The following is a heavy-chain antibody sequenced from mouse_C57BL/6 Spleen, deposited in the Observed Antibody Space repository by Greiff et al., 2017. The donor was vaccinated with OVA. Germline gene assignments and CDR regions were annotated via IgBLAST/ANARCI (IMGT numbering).Heavy chain of an antibody. CDR2: IDPNSGGT. D-gene: IGHD1-1*01. CDR3: ARYYGSSLQPLDWYFDV. V-gene: IGHV1-72*01. J-gene: IGHJ1*03. Sequence: QVQLQQPGAELVKPGASVKLSCKASGYTFTSYWMHWVKQRPGRGLEWIGRIDPNSGGTKYNEKFKSKATLTVDKPSSTAYMQLSSLTSEDSAVYYCARYYGSSLQPLDWYFDVWGTGTTVTVSS. CDR1: GYTFTSYW.